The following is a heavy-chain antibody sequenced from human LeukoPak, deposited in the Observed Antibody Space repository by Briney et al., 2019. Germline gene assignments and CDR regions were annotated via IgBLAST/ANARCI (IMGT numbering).Heavy chain of an antibody. J-gene: IGHJ4*02. V-gene: IGHV3-23*01. Sequence: GGSVRLSCAASGFTFSINTMRWVRQAPGRGREWVSTVSGSGGSTYYAASVKGRFTISRDNSKNTLYLQMNSLRTEDTAVYYCAKALSGSYYFDFWGQGTLVTVSS. CDR2: VSGSGGST. CDR3: AKALSGSYYFDF. CDR1: GFTFSINT. D-gene: IGHD1-26*01.